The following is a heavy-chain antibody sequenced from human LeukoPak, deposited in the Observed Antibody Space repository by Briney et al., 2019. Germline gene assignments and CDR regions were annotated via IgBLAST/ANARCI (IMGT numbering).Heavy chain of an antibody. CDR3: ARESVGATGLDY. CDR2: ISYDGSNK. CDR1: GFTFSSYA. Sequence: GGSLRLSCAASGFTFSSYAMHWVRQAPGKGLEWVAVISYDGSNKYYADSVKGRFTISRDNSKNTLYLQMNSLRAEDTAVYYCARESVGATGLDYWGQGTLVTVSS. D-gene: IGHD1-26*01. V-gene: IGHV3-30-3*01. J-gene: IGHJ4*02.